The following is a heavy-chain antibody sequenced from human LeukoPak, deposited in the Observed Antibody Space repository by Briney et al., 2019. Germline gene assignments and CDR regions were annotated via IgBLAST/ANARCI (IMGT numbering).Heavy chain of an antibody. CDR1: GFTFSSYA. V-gene: IGHV3-23*01. J-gene: IGHJ4*02. CDR2: ISGSGGST. CDR3: AKDPRGTRYYFDY. D-gene: IGHD3-16*01. Sequence: GGSLRLSCAASGFTFSSYAMSWVRQAPGKGLEWVSAISGSGGSTYYADSVKGRFTISRDNSEHTLYLQMNSLRAEDTAVYYCAKDPRGTRYYFDYWGQGTLVTVSS.